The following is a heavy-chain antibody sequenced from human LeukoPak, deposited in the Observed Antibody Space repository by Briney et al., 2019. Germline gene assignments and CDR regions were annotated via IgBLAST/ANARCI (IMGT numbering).Heavy chain of an antibody. CDR2: IYHSGST. J-gene: IGHJ4*02. Sequence: SQTLSLTCAVSGGSISSGGYSWSWIRQPPGKGLEWIGYIYHSGSTYYNPSLKSRVTISVDRSKNQFSLKLSSVTAADTAVYYCARRPHCSGGSCFGWGQGTLVTVSS. CDR1: GGSISSGGYS. CDR3: ARRPHCSGGSCFG. D-gene: IGHD2-15*01. V-gene: IGHV4-30-2*01.